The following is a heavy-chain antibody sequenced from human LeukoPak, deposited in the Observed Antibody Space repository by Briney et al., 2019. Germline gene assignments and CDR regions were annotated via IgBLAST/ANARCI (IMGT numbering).Heavy chain of an antibody. CDR1: GYTFTSYG. D-gene: IGHD6-6*01. CDR2: ISAYNGNT. Sequence: GASVKVSCKASGYTFTSYGISWVRQAPGQGLEWMGWISAYNGNTNYAQKLQGRVTMTTDTSTSTAYMELRSLRSDDTAVYYCARDRAARSMGWFDPWGQGTLVTVSS. CDR3: ARDRAARSMGWFDP. V-gene: IGHV1-18*01. J-gene: IGHJ5*02.